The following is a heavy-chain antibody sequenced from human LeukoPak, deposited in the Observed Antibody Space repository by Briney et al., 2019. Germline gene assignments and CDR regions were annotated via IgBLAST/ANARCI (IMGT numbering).Heavy chain of an antibody. CDR1: GGSISSYY. CDR3: ARGLEMATIGGTNIDY. CDR2: INHSGST. J-gene: IGHJ4*02. Sequence: SETLSLTCTVSGGSISSYYWSWIRQPPGKGLEWIGEINHSGSTNYNPSLKSRVTISVDTSKNQFSLKLSSVTAADTAVYYCARGLEMATIGGTNIDYWGQGTLVTVSS. D-gene: IGHD5-24*01. V-gene: IGHV4-34*01.